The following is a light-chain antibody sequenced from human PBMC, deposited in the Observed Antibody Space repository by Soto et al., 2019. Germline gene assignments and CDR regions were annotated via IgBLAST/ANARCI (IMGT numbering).Light chain of an antibody. V-gene: IGKV3-20*01. CDR2: GAS. CDR3: QPYCSSHGT. CDR1: QSVSSSY. Sequence: EIVLTQSPGTLSLSPGERATLSCRASQSVSSSYLAWYQQKPGQAPRLLIYGASSRATGIPDRFSGSGSGTDFSFTISRLEPEDFAVYYCQPYCSSHGTFGQGTMVEIK. J-gene: IGKJ1*01.